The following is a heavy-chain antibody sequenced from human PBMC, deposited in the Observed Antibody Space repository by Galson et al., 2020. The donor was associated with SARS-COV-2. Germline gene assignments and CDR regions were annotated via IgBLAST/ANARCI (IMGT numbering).Heavy chain of an antibody. CDR2: FDPEDGET. CDR3: ATDPFYDYAWGSYRRPTLDY. J-gene: IGHJ4*02. Sequence: ASVKVSCKVSGYTLTELSMHWVRQAPGKGLEWLGGFDPEDGETIYAQKFQGRVTMTEDTSTDTAYMELSSLRSEDTAVYYCATDPFYDYAWGSYRRPTLDYWGQGTLVTVSS. D-gene: IGHD3-16*02. CDR1: GYTLTELS. V-gene: IGHV1-24*01.